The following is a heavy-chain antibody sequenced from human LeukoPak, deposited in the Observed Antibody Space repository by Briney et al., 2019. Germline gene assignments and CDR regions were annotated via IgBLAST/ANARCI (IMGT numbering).Heavy chain of an antibody. V-gene: IGHV4-59*08. Sequence: KSSETLSLTCTVSGGSMSPYYWSWIRQPPGKGLEWLGHISFSGITHYNASLKSRVTMSVDTSRNHFSLIVSSVTAADTALYYCVRHAGGTTYDYWGQGTLVTVSS. J-gene: IGHJ4*02. CDR1: GGSMSPYY. CDR3: VRHAGGTTYDY. D-gene: IGHD3-16*01. CDR2: ISFSGIT.